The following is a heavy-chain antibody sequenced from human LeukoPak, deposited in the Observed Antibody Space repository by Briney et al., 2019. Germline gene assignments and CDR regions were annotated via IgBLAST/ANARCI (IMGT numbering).Heavy chain of an antibody. J-gene: IGHJ4*02. CDR3: ARGLGSGSSPFDY. V-gene: IGHV3-30*04. D-gene: IGHD3-10*01. Sequence: GGSLRLSCAASGITFRGYAMHWVRQAPGKGLEWVAVISYDGRNKNYADSVKGRFTISRDNSKTTLFLQMNTLRTEDTAVYYCARGLGSGSSPFDYWGQGTLVTVSS. CDR1: GITFRGYA. CDR2: ISYDGRNK.